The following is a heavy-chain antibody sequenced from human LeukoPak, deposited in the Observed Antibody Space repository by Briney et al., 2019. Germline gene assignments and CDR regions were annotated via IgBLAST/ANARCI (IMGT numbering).Heavy chain of an antibody. D-gene: IGHD4-17*01. CDR1: GFTFSSYS. J-gene: IGHJ4*02. CDR3: ARGYGDSTPIDY. CDR2: ISSSSSTI. Sequence: GRSLRLSCAASGFTFSSYSMNWVRQAPGKGLEGVSYISSSSSTIHYADSVKGRFTISRDNAKNSLYLQMNSLRAEDTAVYYCARGYGDSTPIDYWGQGTLVTVSS. V-gene: IGHV3-48*01.